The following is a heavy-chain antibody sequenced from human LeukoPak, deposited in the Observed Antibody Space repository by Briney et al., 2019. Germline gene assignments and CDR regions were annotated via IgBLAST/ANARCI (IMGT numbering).Heavy chain of an antibody. CDR1: GYTLRSYG. Sequence: ASVKVSCKASGYTLRSYGITWVRQAPGQGLEWMGWISAYNGNTKYPQKLQGRVTMTTDTSTSTAYMELRSLRSEDTAVYYCARGPSSWDKNWFDPWGQGTLVTVSS. CDR2: ISAYNGNT. D-gene: IGHD6-13*01. CDR3: ARGPSSWDKNWFDP. J-gene: IGHJ5*02. V-gene: IGHV1-18*01.